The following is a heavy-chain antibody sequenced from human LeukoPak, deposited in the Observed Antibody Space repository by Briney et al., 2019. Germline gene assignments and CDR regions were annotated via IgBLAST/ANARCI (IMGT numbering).Heavy chain of an antibody. Sequence: PSETLSLTCTVSGGSISSYYWSWIRQPPGKGLEWIGYIYYSGSTNYNPSLKSRVTISVDTSKNQFSLKLSSVTAADTAVYYCARVVDYDSSGYYSRYLDYWGQGTLVTVSS. D-gene: IGHD3-22*01. J-gene: IGHJ4*02. CDR2: IYYSGST. CDR1: GGSISSYY. CDR3: ARVVDYDSSGYYSRYLDY. V-gene: IGHV4-59*01.